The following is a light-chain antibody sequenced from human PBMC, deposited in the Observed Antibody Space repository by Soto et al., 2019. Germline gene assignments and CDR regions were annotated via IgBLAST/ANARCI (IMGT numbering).Light chain of an antibody. CDR2: LSS. CDR3: MQALQAPRT. V-gene: IGKV2-28*01. CDR1: QSLFHSSGYYY. Sequence: DIVITQSPLSLPVTPGEPASISCRSSQSLFHSSGYYYLDWYLQKPGQSPQLLIYLSSIRASGVPDRFSGSGSGTDFTLKISRVEAEDVGVYYCMQALQAPRTFGQGTKVEF. J-gene: IGKJ1*01.